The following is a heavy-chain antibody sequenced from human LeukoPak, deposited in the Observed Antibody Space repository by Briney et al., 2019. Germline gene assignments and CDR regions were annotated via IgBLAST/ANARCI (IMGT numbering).Heavy chain of an antibody. CDR3: ARHSPGLGPNNYNYVY. J-gene: IGHJ4*02. Sequence: GGSLRLSCAASGFTFSSYSMNWVRQAPGKGLEWVSSISSSSSYIYYADSVKGRFTISRDNAKNSLYLQMNSLRAEDTAVYYCARHSPGLGPNNYNYVYWGQGTLVTVSS. V-gene: IGHV3-21*01. CDR1: GFTFSSYS. D-gene: IGHD5-24*01. CDR2: ISSSSSYI.